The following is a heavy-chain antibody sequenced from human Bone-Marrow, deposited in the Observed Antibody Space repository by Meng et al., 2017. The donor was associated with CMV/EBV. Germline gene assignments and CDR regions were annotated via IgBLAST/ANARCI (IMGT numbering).Heavy chain of an antibody. Sequence: GSLRLSCTVSGGSVSSGSYYWSWIRQPPGKGLEWIGYIYYSGSTNYNPSRKSRVTISVDTSKNLFSLKLSSVTAADTAVYYCARRYSSGWNGPDYWGQGTLVTVSS. CDR2: IYYSGST. D-gene: IGHD6-19*01. V-gene: IGHV4-61*01. CDR3: ARRYSSGWNGPDY. CDR1: GGSVSSGSYY. J-gene: IGHJ4*02.